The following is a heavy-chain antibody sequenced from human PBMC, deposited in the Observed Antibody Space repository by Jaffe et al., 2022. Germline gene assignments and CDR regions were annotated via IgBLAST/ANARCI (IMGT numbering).Heavy chain of an antibody. CDR1: GYSISSGYY. Sequence: QVQLQESGPGLVKASETLSLTCAVSGYSISSGYYWGWIRRPPGKGLEWIGSMYHSGSTYYNPSLKSRVTISVDTSKNQFSLKLSSVTAADTAVYYCVRQPGVVVTAVPSGYFDYWGQGTLVTVSS. CDR3: VRQPGVVVTAVPSGYFDY. J-gene: IGHJ4*02. CDR2: MYHSGST. D-gene: IGHD2-21*02. V-gene: IGHV4-38-2*01.